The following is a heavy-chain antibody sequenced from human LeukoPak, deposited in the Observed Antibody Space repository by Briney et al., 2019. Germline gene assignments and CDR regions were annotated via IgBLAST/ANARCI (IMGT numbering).Heavy chain of an antibody. D-gene: IGHD1-26*01. CDR3: TRGGVVGATNAFDI. CDR2: IYYSGST. V-gene: IGHV4-59*01. J-gene: IGHJ3*02. Sequence: SETLSLTCTVSGGSISTYYWSWIRQPPGKGLEWIAYIYYSGSTNYDPSLKSRVTISVDMSKNEFSLKLTSVTAADTAVYYCTRGGVVGATNAFDIWGQGTIVTVSS. CDR1: GGSISTYY.